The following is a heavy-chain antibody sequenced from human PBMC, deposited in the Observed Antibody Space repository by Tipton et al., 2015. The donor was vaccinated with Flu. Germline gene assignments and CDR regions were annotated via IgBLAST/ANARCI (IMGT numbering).Heavy chain of an antibody. CDR3: AGDRPGDLETPYYYYGMDV. CDR2: ISAYNGNT. CDR1: GYTFTSYG. V-gene: IGHV1-18*01. D-gene: IGHD3-16*01. J-gene: IGHJ6*02. Sequence: QLVQSGAEVKKPGASVKVSCKASGYTFTSYGISWVRQAPGQGLEWMGWISAYNGNTNYAQKLQGRVTMNTDTSTSTAYMELRSLRSDDTAVYYCAGDRPGDLETPYYYYGMDVWGQGTTVTVSS.